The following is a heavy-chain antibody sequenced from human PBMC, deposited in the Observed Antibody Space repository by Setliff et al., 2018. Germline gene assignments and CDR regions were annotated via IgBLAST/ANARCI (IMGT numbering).Heavy chain of an antibody. CDR1: GFTFSNYW. V-gene: IGHV3-74*01. J-gene: IGHJ4*02. CDR2: INSDGTST. CDR3: AGNRALRAPHDY. Sequence: PGGSLRLSCAASGFTFSNYWMHWVRQAPGKGLVWVSRINSDGTSTAYADSVKGRFTISRDNAKNTLYLQMNSLRAEDTAVYYCAGNRALRAPHDYWGQGTLVTVSS. D-gene: IGHD3-10*01.